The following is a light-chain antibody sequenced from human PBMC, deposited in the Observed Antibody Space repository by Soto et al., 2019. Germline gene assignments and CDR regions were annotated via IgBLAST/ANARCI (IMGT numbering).Light chain of an antibody. CDR1: QSVSSTY. Sequence: EIVLTQSPGTLSLSPGERATLSCRASQSVSSTYLAWYQQKPGQAPRLLIYGASSRATGIPDRFIGSGSGTDFTLTIGRLEPEDFAVYYCQQYGSSPPITFGQGTRLEIK. CDR3: QQYGSSPPIT. V-gene: IGKV3-20*01. J-gene: IGKJ5*01. CDR2: GAS.